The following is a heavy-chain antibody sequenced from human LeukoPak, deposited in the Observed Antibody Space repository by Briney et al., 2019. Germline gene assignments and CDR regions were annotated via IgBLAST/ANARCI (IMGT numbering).Heavy chain of an antibody. CDR1: GGSISGYY. V-gene: IGHV4-59*08. J-gene: IGHJ3*02. D-gene: IGHD3-10*01. CDR3: ARAENYYGLGLLTFDI. CDR2: ISYSGST. Sequence: NPSETLSLTCTGSGGSISGYYWSWIRQPPGKGLEWIGYISYSGSTTYNPSLTSRVTISVDTSKNQFSLKLSSVTAADTAVYYCARAENYYGLGLLTFDIWGQGTMVTVSS.